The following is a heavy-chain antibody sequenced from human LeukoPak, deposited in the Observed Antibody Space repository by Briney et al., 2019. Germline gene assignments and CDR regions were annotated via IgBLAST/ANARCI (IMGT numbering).Heavy chain of an antibody. CDR2: IYYSGST. CDR1: GGSISSYY. Sequence: PSETLSLTCTVSGGSISSYYWSWIRQPPGKGLEWIGYIYYSGSTNYNPSLKSRVTISVDTSKNQFSLKLSSVTAADTAVYYCARVDIYGSQMSWFGPWGQGTLVTVSS. J-gene: IGHJ5*02. D-gene: IGHD5-18*01. CDR3: ARVDIYGSQMSWFGP. V-gene: IGHV4-59*01.